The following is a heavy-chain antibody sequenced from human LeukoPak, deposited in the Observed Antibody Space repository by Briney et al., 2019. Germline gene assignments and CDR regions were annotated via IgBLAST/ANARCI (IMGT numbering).Heavy chain of an antibody. V-gene: IGHV4-59*01. D-gene: IGHD4-17*01. CDR1: GGSISSYY. J-gene: IGHJ4*02. CDR3: ARASPLMTTVDY. Sequence: PSEALSLTCTVSGGSISSYYWSWIRQPPGKGLEWIGYIYYSGTTNYNPSLKSRVTISVDTSKNQFSLKLSSVTAADTAVYYCARASPLMTTVDYWGQGTQVTVSS. CDR2: IYYSGTT.